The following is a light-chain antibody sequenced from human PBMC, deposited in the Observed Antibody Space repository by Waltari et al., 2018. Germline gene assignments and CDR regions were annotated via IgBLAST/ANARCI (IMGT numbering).Light chain of an antibody. CDR3: AAWDDTLSDPWV. V-gene: IGLV1-47*01. CDR1: GSTTEIIY. Sequence: QSALTQPPSASGPPGQGATILVSGRGSTTEIIYFFWNQHLPGTAPKLLIYRDNQRPSGVPDRFSGSKTGTSASPAISGLRSEDEADYYCAAWDDTLSDPWVFGGGTKLTVL. CDR2: RDN. J-gene: IGLJ3*02.